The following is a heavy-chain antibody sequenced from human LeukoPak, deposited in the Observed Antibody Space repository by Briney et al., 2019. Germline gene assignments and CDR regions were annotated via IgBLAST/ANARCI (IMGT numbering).Heavy chain of an antibody. D-gene: IGHD2-21*01. Sequence: SGPTLVNPTQTLTLTCTFSGFSLTTSGVGVGWVRQPPGKALEWLALIYWYDDERYSPSLKSRLTITKNTSKNQVVLTMTNMDPVDTATYHCALTSQYSTFGYWGQGTLITVSS. CDR1: GFSLTTSGVG. CDR2: IYWYDDE. J-gene: IGHJ4*02. CDR3: ALTSQYSTFGY. V-gene: IGHV2-5*01.